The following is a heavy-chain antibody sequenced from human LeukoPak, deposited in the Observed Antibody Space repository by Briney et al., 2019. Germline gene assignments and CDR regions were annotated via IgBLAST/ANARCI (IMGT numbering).Heavy chain of an antibody. CDR3: AGDSEDSSGYYYYGMDV. CDR2: IYYSGST. J-gene: IGHJ6*02. Sequence: SETLSLTCTVSGGSISSSSYYWGWIRQPPGKGLEWIGSIYYSGSTYYNPSLKSRVTISVDTSKNQFSLKLSSVTAADTAVYYCAGDSEDSSGYYYYGMDVWGQGTTVTVSS. V-gene: IGHV4-39*02. D-gene: IGHD3-22*01. CDR1: GGSISSSSYY.